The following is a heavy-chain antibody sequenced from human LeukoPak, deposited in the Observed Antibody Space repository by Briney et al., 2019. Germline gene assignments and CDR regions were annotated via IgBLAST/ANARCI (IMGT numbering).Heavy chain of an antibody. J-gene: IGHJ5*02. V-gene: IGHV4-34*01. CDR1: GGSFSGYY. CDR2: INHSGST. Sequence: LETLSLTCAVYGGSFSGYYWSWIRQPPGKGLEWIGEINHSGSTNYNPSLKSRVTISVDTSKNQFSLKLSSVTAADTAVYYCARIVADIVVVVAASNHNWFDPWGQGTLVTVSS. CDR3: ARIVADIVVVVAASNHNWFDP. D-gene: IGHD2-15*01.